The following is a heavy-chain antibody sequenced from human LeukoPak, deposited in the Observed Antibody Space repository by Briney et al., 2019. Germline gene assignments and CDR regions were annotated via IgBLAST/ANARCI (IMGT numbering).Heavy chain of an antibody. V-gene: IGHV3-21*01. CDR2: ISSSSSYI. CDR3: AKVGGLERGRGYNWFDP. D-gene: IGHD1-1*01. CDR1: GFTFSSYS. Sequence: GGSLRLSCAASGFTFSSYSMNWVRQAPGKGLEWVSSISSSSSYIYYADSVKGRFTISRDNSKNTLYLQMNSLRAEDTAVYYCAKVGGLERGRGYNWFDPWGQGTLVTVSS. J-gene: IGHJ5*02.